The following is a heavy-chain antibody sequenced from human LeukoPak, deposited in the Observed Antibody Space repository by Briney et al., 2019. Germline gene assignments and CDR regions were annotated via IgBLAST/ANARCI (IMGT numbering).Heavy chain of an antibody. CDR2: INHSGST. CDR3: ARSIRRSRGSVSYLPARNWFDP. CDR1: GVSFSGYY. V-gene: IGHV4-34*01. J-gene: IGHJ5*02. Sequence: PSETLSLTCAVYGVSFSGYYWSWLRQPPGKGLEWVGEINHSGSTNYNPSLKSRVTISVDTSKNQFSLKLSSVTAADTAVYYCARSIRRSRGSVSYLPARNWFDPWGQGTLVTVSS. D-gene: IGHD3-10*01.